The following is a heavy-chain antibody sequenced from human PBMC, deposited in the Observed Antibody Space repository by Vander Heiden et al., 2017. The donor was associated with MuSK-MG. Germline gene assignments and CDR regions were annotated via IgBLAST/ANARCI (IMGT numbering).Heavy chain of an antibody. Sequence: QLHLHESGPRLLQPSETLSLPCTVSGGSISSSSYYWGWIRQPPGKGLEWIGSIYYSGSTYYNPSLKGRVTISVDTSKNQFYLKLSAVTAADTAVYYCARQGIAAAGGNYWGQGTLVTVSS. CDR2: IYYSGST. J-gene: IGHJ4*02. D-gene: IGHD6-13*01. CDR1: GGSISSSSYY. V-gene: IGHV4-39*01. CDR3: ARQGIAAAGGNY.